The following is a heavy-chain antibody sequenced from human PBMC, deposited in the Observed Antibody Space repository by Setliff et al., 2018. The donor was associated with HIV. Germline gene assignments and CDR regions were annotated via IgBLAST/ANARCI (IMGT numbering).Heavy chain of an antibody. CDR3: ARGFDYAQRPPLYYFDY. CDR1: SYY. CDR2: IYYSGNP. Sequence: SYYWSWIRPHPGKGLEWIGYIYYSGNPFYNPSLRSRVTISLDTSKNQFSLKLSSVTAADTAVYYCARGFDYAQRPPLYYFDYWGQGTLVTVSS. D-gene: IGHD2-2*01. J-gene: IGHJ4*02. V-gene: IGHV4-31*02.